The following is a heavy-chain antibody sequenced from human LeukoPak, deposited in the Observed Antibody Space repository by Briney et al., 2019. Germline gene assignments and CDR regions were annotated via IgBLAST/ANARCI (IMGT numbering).Heavy chain of an antibody. Sequence: ASVKVSCKASGYTFTGYYMHWVRQAPGQGLEWMGWINPNSGGTNYAQKFQGRVTMTRDTSISTAYMELSRLRSDDTAVYYCARDTNFLRYYDILTGYYDYYYGMDVWGQGTTVTVSS. CDR3: ARDTNFLRYYDILTGYYDYYYGMDV. CDR1: GYTFTGYY. D-gene: IGHD3-9*01. J-gene: IGHJ6*02. CDR2: INPNSGGT. V-gene: IGHV1-2*02.